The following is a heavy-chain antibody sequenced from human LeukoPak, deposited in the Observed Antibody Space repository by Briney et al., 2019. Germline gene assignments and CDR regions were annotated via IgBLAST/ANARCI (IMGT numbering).Heavy chain of an antibody. Sequence: GRSLRLSCAASGFTFSSYAMHWVRQAPGKGLEWVSYISSSSSYTNYADSVKGRFTISRDNAKNSLYLQMNSLRAEDTAVYYCARDLYSAGYWGQGTLVTVSS. V-gene: IGHV3-21*05. CDR2: ISSSSSYT. D-gene: IGHD5-18*01. CDR3: ARDLYSAGY. J-gene: IGHJ4*02. CDR1: GFTFSSYA.